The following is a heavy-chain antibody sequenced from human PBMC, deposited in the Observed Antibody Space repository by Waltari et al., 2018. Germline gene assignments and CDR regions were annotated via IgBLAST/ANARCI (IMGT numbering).Heavy chain of an antibody. CDR2: IYYSGRT. V-gene: IGHV4-39*02. J-gene: IGHJ4*02. CDR3: ARGRGFGAISIGY. D-gene: IGHD3-10*01. Sequence: QLQLQESGPGLVKPSETLSLTCTVSGGSISSSSYYWGWIRQPPGKGLEGIGSIYYSGRTYYNPSLKSRVTISRDNAKNSLYLQMNSLRAEDTAVYYCARGRGFGAISIGYWGQGTLVTVSS. CDR1: GGSISSSSYY.